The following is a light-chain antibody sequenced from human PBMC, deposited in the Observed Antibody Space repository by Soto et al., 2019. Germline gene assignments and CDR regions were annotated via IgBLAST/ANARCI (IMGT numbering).Light chain of an antibody. CDR3: CSLTTSHTYV. CDR1: STDVGGYNY. V-gene: IGLV2-14*01. J-gene: IGLJ1*01. CDR2: EVT. Sequence: QSALAQPSSVSGSPGQSITISCTGTSTDVGGYNYVSWYQHHSGKAPKLLIYEVTNRPSGISDRFSGSKSVNTASLTISGLQAEDEADYYCCSLTTSHTYVFGSGTKLTVL.